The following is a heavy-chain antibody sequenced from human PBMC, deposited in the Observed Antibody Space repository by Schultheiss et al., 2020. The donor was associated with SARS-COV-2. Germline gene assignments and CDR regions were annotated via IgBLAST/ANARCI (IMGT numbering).Heavy chain of an antibody. Sequence: GGSLRLSCAASGFTFSSYAMHWVRQAPGKGLEWVAVISYDGSNKYYADSVKGRFTISRDNSKNTLYLQMNSLRAEDTAVYYCARKSYDYIWGSYRKNAFDIWGQGTMVTVSS. CDR3: ARKSYDYIWGSYRKNAFDI. CDR1: GFTFSSYA. CDR2: ISYDGSNK. D-gene: IGHD3-16*02. J-gene: IGHJ3*02. V-gene: IGHV3-30-3*01.